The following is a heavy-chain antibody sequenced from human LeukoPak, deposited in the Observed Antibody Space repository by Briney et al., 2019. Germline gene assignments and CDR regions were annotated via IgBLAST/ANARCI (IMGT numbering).Heavy chain of an antibody. CDR2: IYPGDSDV. V-gene: IGHV5-51*01. D-gene: IGHD6-13*01. J-gene: IGHJ4*02. CDR1: GYSFSNYW. CDR3: ARQGYNSTWDRYLAY. Sequence: GESLKISCEGSGYSFSNYWIGWVRQMPGKGLEWMGIIYPGDSDVRYSPSFQGQVTISADKSISTAYLQWSSLQASDTAMYYCARQGYNSTWDRYLAYWGQGTQVTVSS.